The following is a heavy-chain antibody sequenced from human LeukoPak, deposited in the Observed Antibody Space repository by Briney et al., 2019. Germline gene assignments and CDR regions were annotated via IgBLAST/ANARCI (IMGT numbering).Heavy chain of an antibody. V-gene: IGHV4-30-4*01. CDR2: IYYSGST. J-gene: IGHJ1*01. CDR1: GGSISSGDYY. D-gene: IGHD3-3*01. CDR3: AAGPGYDFWSGYFPEYFQH. Sequence: SETLSLTCTVSGGSISSGDYYWSWIRQPPGKGLEWIEYIYYSGSTYYNPSLKSRVTISVDTSKNQFSLKLSSVTAADTAVYYCAAGPGYDFWSGYFPEYFQHWGQGTLVTVSS.